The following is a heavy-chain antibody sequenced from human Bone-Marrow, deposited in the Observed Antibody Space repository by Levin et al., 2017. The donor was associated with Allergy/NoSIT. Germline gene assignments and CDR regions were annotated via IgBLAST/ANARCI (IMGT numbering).Heavy chain of an antibody. J-gene: IGHJ4*02. V-gene: IGHV3-7*04. D-gene: IGHD1-1*01. CDR3: ARDATVWRH. Sequence: LSLTCAGSGFHFSNHWMAWVRQVPGKGLEWVANIDQGGSGKYYVDSVKGRFTISRDNAKNSLYLEMNSLTAEDTAIYFCARDATVWRHWGQGTLVAVSS. CDR1: GFHFSNHW. CDR2: IDQGGSGK.